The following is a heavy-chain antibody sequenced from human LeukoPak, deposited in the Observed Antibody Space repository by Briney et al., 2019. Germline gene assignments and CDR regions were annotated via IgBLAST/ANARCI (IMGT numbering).Heavy chain of an antibody. CDR1: GFNFNDSG. D-gene: IGHD6-19*01. CDR2: INKDTTYI. J-gene: IGHJ4*02. V-gene: IGHV3-21*01. Sequence: GGSLRLSCAASGFNFNDSGFNWVRQAPGKGLEWVSCINKDTTYICYSDSVQGRFTISRDNSKNTVYLQMNSLRAEDTAVYYCAKSVAGGDYWGQGTLVAVSS. CDR3: AKSVAGGDY.